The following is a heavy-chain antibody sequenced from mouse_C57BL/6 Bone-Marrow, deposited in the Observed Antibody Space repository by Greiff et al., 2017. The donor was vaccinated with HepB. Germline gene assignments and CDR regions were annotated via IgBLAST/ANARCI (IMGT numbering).Heavy chain of an antibody. CDR1: GYTFTSYW. CDR3: ASLIYYDGRDWYFDV. J-gene: IGHJ1*03. V-gene: IGHV1-52*01. D-gene: IGHD1-1*01. CDR2: IDPSDSET. Sequence: QVQLQQPGAELVRPGSSVKLSCKASGYTFTSYWMHWVKQRPIQGLEWIGNIDPSDSETHYNQKFKDKATLTVDKPSSTAYMQLSSLTAEDSAVYYCASLIYYDGRDWYFDVWGTGTTVTVSS.